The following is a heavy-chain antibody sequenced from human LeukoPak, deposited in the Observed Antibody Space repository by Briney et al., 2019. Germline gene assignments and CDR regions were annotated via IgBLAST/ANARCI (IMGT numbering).Heavy chain of an antibody. V-gene: IGHV4-4*02. CDR3: ASSNDYIWFDP. J-gene: IGHJ5*02. CDR2: VFHTGDT. D-gene: IGHD4-11*01. Sequence: SGTLSLTCAVSGDSIYSKWWSWVRQPPGKGLEWIGEVFHTGDTKYNPSLKSRVTMSVDKSKNQFSLKLNSVTATDTAVYYCASSNDYIWFDPWGQGALVTVSA. CDR1: GDSIYSKW.